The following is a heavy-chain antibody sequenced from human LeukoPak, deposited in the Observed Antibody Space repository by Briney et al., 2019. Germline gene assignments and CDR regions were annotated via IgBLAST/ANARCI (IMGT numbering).Heavy chain of an antibody. D-gene: IGHD2-2*01. J-gene: IGHJ4*02. CDR1: GYSISSGYY. Sequence: SETLSLTCSVSGYSISSGYYWGCIRQPPGKGLEWIGSIYHSGSIYCNPSLKSRVSISVDTSKNQFSLKLSSVTAADTAVYYCARVVGQLCLDYWGQGTLVAVSS. CDR3: ARVVGQLCLDY. V-gene: IGHV4-38-2*02. CDR2: IYHSGSI.